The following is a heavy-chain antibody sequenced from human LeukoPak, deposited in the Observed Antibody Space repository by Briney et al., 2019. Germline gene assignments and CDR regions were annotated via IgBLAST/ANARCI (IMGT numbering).Heavy chain of an antibody. V-gene: IGHV3-48*03. Sequence: PGGSLRLSCAASGFTLGSFEMNWVRQAPGKGREWVSFISLRGGTILYADSVQGRFTISRDNAKNSLYLQMNALTAEDTAIYYCARVLGGSGRSGEWFDLWGQGTLVTVSS. CDR1: GFTLGSFE. CDR3: ARVLGGSGRSGEWFDL. D-gene: IGHD6-19*01. CDR2: ISLRGGTI. J-gene: IGHJ5*02.